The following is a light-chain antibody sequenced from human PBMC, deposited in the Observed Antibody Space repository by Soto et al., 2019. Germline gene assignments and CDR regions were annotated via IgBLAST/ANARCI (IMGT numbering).Light chain of an antibody. CDR3: QQYNDWPPRWT. Sequence: IVMTQSPATLSVSPGERATLSCRASQSVSTSLAWYQQTPGQAPRLLIYSASTRATGIPARFSGGGSGTEFTLTISSLQSEDFAVYICQQYNDWPPRWTFGQGTKVEIK. CDR1: QSVSTS. V-gene: IGKV3-15*01. J-gene: IGKJ1*01. CDR2: SAS.